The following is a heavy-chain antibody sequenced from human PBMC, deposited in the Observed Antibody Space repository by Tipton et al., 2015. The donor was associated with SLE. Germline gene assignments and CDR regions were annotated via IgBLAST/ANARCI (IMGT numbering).Heavy chain of an antibody. CDR2: ISRSSSYI. CDR3: ARDYYDSSGYGAFDI. Sequence: SLRLSCAASGFTFSSYSMNWVRQAPGKGLEWVSSISRSSSYIYYADSVKGRFTISRDNAKNSLYLQMNSLRAEDTAVYYCARDYYDSSGYGAFDIWGQGTMVTVSS. V-gene: IGHV3-21*01. J-gene: IGHJ3*02. D-gene: IGHD3-22*01. CDR1: GFTFSSYS.